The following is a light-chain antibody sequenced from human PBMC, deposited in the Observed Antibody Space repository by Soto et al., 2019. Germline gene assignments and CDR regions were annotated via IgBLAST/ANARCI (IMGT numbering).Light chain of an antibody. J-gene: IGKJ1*01. CDR1: QDIRHF. Sequence: DIQLTQSPSSLSASVGDRVTXXXXXSQDIRHFLAWYQXXPGEVXXLXXYGASTLQSGVPSRFSGSGFGTDFTLTITSLQPEDVATYYCQKYNKDSPATFGPGTKVDNK. CDR3: QKYNKDSPAT. V-gene: IGKV1-27*01. CDR2: GAS.